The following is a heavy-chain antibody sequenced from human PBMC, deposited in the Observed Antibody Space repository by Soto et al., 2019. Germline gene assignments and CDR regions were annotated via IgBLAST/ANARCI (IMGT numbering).Heavy chain of an antibody. V-gene: IGHV1-3*01. CDR3: VKNRGAGSLSNWSFAS. J-gene: IGHJ2*01. CDR2: INAGNGNT. Sequence: ASVKVSCKASGYTFTNYAMHWVRQAPGQRLEWMGWINAGNGNTKYSQKFQGRVTITRDTSASTAYMELSSLRSDDTAVYYCVKNRGAGSLSNWSFASWGRGSLVTVSS. CDR1: GYTFTNYA. D-gene: IGHD1-26*01.